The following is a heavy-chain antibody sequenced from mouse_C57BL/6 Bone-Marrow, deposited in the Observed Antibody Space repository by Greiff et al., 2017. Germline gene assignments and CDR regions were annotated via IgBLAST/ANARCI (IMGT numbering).Heavy chain of an antibody. CDR1: GYTFTSYW. J-gene: IGHJ2*01. V-gene: IGHV1-7*01. D-gene: IGHD1-3*01. CDR2: INPSSGYT. CDR3: AEWGYFYY. Sequence: QVQLQQSGAELAKPGASVKLSCTASGYTFTSYWMHWVKQRPGQGLEWIGYINPSSGYTKYKQKFKDKATLTADKSSTTAYLQLSSLTYEDSAVYNCAEWGYFYYWGPGPTLTVSS.